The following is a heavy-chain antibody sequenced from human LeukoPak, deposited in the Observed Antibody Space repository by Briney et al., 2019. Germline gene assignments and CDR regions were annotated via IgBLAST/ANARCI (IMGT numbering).Heavy chain of an antibody. CDR3: AKYSSSWYLKYFQH. D-gene: IGHD6-13*01. CDR2: ISKDGSFA. V-gene: IGHV3-74*01. Sequence: GGSLRLSCAASGFIFSNYWMHWVRQAPGKGLVWVSRISKDGSFASYADSVKGRFTISRDNAKNTLYLQINNLRAEDTAVYYCAKYSSSWYLKYFQHWGQGTLVTVSS. CDR1: GFIFSNYW. J-gene: IGHJ1*01.